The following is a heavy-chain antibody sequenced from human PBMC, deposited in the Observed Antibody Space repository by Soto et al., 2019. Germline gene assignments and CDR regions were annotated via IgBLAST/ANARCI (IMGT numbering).Heavy chain of an antibody. V-gene: IGHV1-46*01. CDR3: ARDPRGITMVRGVHNYYYYYGMDV. Sequence: ASVKVSCKASGYTFTSYGMHWVRQAPGQRLEWMGWINPSGGSTSYAQKFQGRVTMTRDTSTSTVYMELSSLRSEDTAVYYCARDPRGITMVRGVHNYYYYYGMDVWGQGTTVTVSS. D-gene: IGHD3-10*01. CDR2: INPSGGST. J-gene: IGHJ6*02. CDR1: GYTFTSYG.